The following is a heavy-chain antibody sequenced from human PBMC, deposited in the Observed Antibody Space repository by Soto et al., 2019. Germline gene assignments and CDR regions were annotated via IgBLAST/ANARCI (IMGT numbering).Heavy chain of an antibody. CDR1: GGSISSDSFY. Sequence: SETLSLTCTVSGGSISSDSFYWAWIRQPPGKGLEWIGIIYYSGDTYYNPSLAGRLTMSVDTSNQFSLTLRSVTAADTALYYCARNQPQRYCSGGTCRPAYGMDVWGQGTTVTVYS. J-gene: IGHJ6*02. CDR3: ARNQPQRYCSGGTCRPAYGMDV. V-gene: IGHV4-39*01. D-gene: IGHD2-15*01. CDR2: IYYSGDT.